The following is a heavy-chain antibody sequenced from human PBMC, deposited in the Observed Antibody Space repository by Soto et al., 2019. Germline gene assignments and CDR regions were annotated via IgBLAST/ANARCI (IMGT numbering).Heavy chain of an antibody. CDR1: GFLFNNYD. CDR3: ARGPAGRFDF. D-gene: IGHD1-26*01. J-gene: IGHJ5*01. V-gene: IGHV3-13*04. Sequence: VHLVESGGGLVQPGGALRLSCEGSGFLFNNYDMHWVRQEIGKGLEWVSSIGTAGDTYYRDSVKGRFIIWRENGKNSLYLQMNGLRVGDTAVYYCARGPAGRFDFWGQGSRVIV. CDR2: IGTAGDT.